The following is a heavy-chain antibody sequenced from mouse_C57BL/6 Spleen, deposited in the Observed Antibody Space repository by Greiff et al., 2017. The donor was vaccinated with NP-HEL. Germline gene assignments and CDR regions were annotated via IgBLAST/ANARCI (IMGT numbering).Heavy chain of an antibody. CDR3: ATDSDWDPHWYFDV. Sequence: EVKLVESGGGLVKPGGSLKLSCAASGFTFSDYGMHWVRQAPEKGLEWVAYISSGSSTIYYADTEKGRFTISRDNAKNTLFLQMTSLRSEDTAMYYCATDSDWDPHWYFDVWGTGTTVTVSA. D-gene: IGHD4-1*01. CDR2: ISSGSSTI. CDR1: GFTFSDYG. V-gene: IGHV5-17*01. J-gene: IGHJ1*03.